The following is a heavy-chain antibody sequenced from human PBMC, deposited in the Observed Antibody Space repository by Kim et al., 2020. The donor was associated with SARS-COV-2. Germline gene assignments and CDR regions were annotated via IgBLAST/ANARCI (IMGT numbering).Heavy chain of an antibody. CDR3: ARCENLNYYVSSGYRLDY. Sequence: GGSLRLSCAASGFTFSSYAMHWVRQAPGKGLEWVAVISYDGSNKYYADSVKGRFTISRDNSKNTLYLQMNSLRAEDTAVYYCARCENLNYYVSSGYRLDYWGQGTLVTVSS. V-gene: IGHV3-30-3*01. D-gene: IGHD3-22*01. CDR2: ISYDGSNK. CDR1: GFTFSSYA. J-gene: IGHJ4*02.